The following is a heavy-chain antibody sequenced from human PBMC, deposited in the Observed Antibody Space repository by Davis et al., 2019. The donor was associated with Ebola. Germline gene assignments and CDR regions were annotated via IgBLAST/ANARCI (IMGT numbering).Heavy chain of an antibody. CDR3: ARGNDFWSGYYTFDY. D-gene: IGHD3-3*01. CDR1: GYTFTSYG. V-gene: IGHV1-18*01. Sequence: ASVKVSCKASGYTFTSYGISWVRQAPGRGLEWMGWISAYNGNTNYAQKLQGRVTMTTDTSTSTAYMELRSLRSDDTAVYYCARGNDFWSGYYTFDYWGQGTLVTVSS. CDR2: ISAYNGNT. J-gene: IGHJ4*02.